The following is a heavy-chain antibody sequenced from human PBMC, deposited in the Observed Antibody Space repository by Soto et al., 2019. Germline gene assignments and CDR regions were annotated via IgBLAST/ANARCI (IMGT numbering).Heavy chain of an antibody. D-gene: IGHD1-26*01. V-gene: IGHV3-30-3*01. CDR3: VRGGWSVGATFTFFDY. J-gene: IGHJ4*02. CDR2: TSYDEIYK. Sequence: GESLKISCAASGFTFRSYAMHWVRQAPGKGLEWVAITSYDEIYKYYADSVKGRFTISRDNSKNTLYLQMNSLRTEDTAAFYCVRGGWSVGATFTFFDYWGQGTLVTVSS. CDR1: GFTFRSYA.